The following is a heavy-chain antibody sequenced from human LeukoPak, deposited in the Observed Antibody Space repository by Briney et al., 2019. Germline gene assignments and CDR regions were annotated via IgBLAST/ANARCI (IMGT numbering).Heavy chain of an antibody. CDR1: GGSISSYY. J-gene: IGHJ4*02. CDR3: ASAYSSSSYYFDY. Sequence: PSETLSLTCTVSGGSISSYYWIWIRQPAGKGLEWIGRIYTSGSTNYNPSLKSRVTMSVDTSKNQFSLKLSSVTAADTAVYYCASAYSSSSYYFDYWGQGTLVTVSS. V-gene: IGHV4-4*07. D-gene: IGHD6-6*01. CDR2: IYTSGST.